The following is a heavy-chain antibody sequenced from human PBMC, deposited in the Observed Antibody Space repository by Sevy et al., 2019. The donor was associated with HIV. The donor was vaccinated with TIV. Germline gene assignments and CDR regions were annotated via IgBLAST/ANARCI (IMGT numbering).Heavy chain of an antibody. CDR3: ARASSSGYYPYQGDDFDI. V-gene: IGHV1-69*06. D-gene: IGHD3-22*01. J-gene: IGHJ3*02. Sequence: ASVKVSCKASGGTFSSYAISWVRQAPGQGLEWMGGIIPIFGTANYAQKFQGRVTITADKSTSTAYMELSSLRSQDTAVYYCARASSSGYYPYQGDDFDIWGQGTMVTLSS. CDR2: IIPIFGTA. CDR1: GGTFSSYA.